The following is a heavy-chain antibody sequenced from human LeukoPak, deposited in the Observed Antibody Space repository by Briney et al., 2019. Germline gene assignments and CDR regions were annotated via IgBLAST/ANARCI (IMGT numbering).Heavy chain of an antibody. CDR1: GFTFSSYE. CDR3: ARDNFLQAHTGYFDY. D-gene: IGHD2/OR15-2a*01. Sequence: GGSLRLSCAASGFTFSSYEMNWVRQAPGKGLEWLSYIGSSGSIIYYAGSVRGRFTISRDNAQNSLYLQMNSLRAEDTAVYYCARDNFLQAHTGYFDYWGQGTLVTVSS. J-gene: IGHJ4*02. CDR2: IGSSGSII. V-gene: IGHV3-48*03.